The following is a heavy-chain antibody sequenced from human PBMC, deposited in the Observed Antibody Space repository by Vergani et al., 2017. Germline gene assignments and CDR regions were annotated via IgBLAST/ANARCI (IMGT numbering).Heavy chain of an antibody. Sequence: QAQLVQSGPEVKKTGASVTVSCKASGYTFNSYGISWVRQAPGRGLEWMGWISGFGGNTDYAEKIQGRVTMTTDTSTSTVYMELKSLRSDDTAMYFCARGHPGDTYLDLWGHGTPVTVSS. V-gene: IGHV1-18*01. D-gene: IGHD7-27*01. CDR1: GYTFNSYG. J-gene: IGHJ4*01. CDR2: ISGFGGNT. CDR3: ARGHPGDTYLDL.